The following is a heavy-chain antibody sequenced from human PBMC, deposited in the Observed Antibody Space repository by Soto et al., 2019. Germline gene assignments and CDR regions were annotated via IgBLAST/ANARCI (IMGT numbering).Heavy chain of an antibody. CDR1: GYTFTTYA. CDR3: ARVPTYYYMDV. V-gene: IGHV1-3*01. Sequence: VSCKASGYTFTTYAMHWVRQAPGQRLEWMGWINAGNGNTKYSQKFQGRVTITRDTSASTGYMELSSLRSEDTAVYYCARVPTYYYMDVWGKGTTVTVS. J-gene: IGHJ6*03. CDR2: INAGNGNT.